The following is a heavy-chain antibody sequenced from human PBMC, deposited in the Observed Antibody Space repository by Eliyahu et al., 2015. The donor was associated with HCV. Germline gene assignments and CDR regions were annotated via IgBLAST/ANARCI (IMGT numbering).Heavy chain of an antibody. CDR3: AKDIDFISDYFDY. J-gene: IGHJ4*02. V-gene: IGHV3-9*01. D-gene: IGHD3-3*01. CDR2: ISWNSGSI. Sequence: EVQLVESGGGLVQPGRSLRLSCAAXGFTFDDXAMHWVXXAPGKGLEWVSXISWNSGSIGYADSVKGRFTISRDNAKNSLYLQMNSLRAEDTALYYCAKDIDFISDYFDYWGQGTLVTVSS. CDR1: GFTFDDXA.